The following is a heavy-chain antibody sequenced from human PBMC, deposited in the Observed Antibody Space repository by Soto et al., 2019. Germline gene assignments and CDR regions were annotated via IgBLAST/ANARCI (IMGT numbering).Heavy chain of an antibody. Sequence: GESLKISCKGSGYSFTSYWIGWVRQMPGKGLEWMGIIYPGDSDTRYSPSFQGQVTISADKSISTAYLQWSSLKASDTAMYYCARPPTYSGYDSRYGMDVWGQGTMVTVSS. J-gene: IGHJ6*02. CDR2: IYPGDSDT. CDR3: ARPPTYSGYDSRYGMDV. V-gene: IGHV5-51*01. D-gene: IGHD5-12*01. CDR1: GYSFTSYW.